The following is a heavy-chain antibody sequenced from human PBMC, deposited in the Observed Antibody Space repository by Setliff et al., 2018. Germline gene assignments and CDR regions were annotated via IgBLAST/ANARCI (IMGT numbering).Heavy chain of an antibody. Sequence: SETLSLTCAVYGGSFSGYYWSWIRQHPGKGLEWIGYIYYSGSTHYNPSLKSRVTMSVDTSKNQFSLKLSSVTAADTAVYYCARDVRYYYGSGSYYNDWFDPWGQGTLVTVS. CDR2: IYYSGST. J-gene: IGHJ5*02. CDR1: GGSFSGYY. D-gene: IGHD3-10*01. CDR3: ARDVRYYYGSGSYYNDWFDP. V-gene: IGHV4-34*01.